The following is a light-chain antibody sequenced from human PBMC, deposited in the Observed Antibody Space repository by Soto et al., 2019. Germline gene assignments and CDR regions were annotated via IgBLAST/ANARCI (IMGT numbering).Light chain of an antibody. CDR2: GAS. V-gene: IGKV3-20*01. J-gene: IGKJ5*01. CDR1: QSISSSY. Sequence: EIVLTQSPGTPSFSPRERATLSCRGSQSISSSYLAWYQQKPGQAPRLLMSGASSRATGIPDRFSGSGSGTDFTLTISRLEPEDFAVYYCQQYGDSLPTITFGQGTRLEIK. CDR3: QQYGDSLPTIT.